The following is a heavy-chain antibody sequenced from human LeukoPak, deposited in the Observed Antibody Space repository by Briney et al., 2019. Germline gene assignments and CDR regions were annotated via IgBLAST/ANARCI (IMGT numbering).Heavy chain of an antibody. V-gene: IGHV3-7*01. CDR2: IKQDGSEK. CDR1: GFTFSSYW. CDR3: ARDLYDDDAFDI. Sequence: GGSLRLSCAASGFTFSSYWISWVRQAPGKGLEWVANIKQDGSEKYYVDSVKGRFTISRDNAKNSLYLQMNSLRAEDTAVYYCARDLYDDDAFDIWGQGTMVTVSS. J-gene: IGHJ3*02. D-gene: IGHD5/OR15-5a*01.